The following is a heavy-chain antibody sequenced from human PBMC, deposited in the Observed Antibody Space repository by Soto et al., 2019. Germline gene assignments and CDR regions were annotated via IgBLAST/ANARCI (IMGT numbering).Heavy chain of an antibody. Sequence: ASVKVSCKVSGYTLTELSMHWVRQAPGKGLEWMGGFDPEDGETIYAQKFQGRVTMTEDTSTDTAYMELSSLRSEDTAVYYCARLAGFYDSRDNWFDPWGQGTLVTVSS. J-gene: IGHJ5*02. V-gene: IGHV1-24*01. CDR3: ARLAGFYDSRDNWFDP. CDR2: FDPEDGET. CDR1: GYTLTELS. D-gene: IGHD3-22*01.